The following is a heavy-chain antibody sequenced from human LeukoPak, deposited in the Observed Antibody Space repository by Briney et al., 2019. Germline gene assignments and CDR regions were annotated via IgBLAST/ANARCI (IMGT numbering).Heavy chain of an antibody. CDR3: AREWPGYGSGSYAWFDP. CDR1: GFTFSSYG. Sequence: GSLRLSCAASGFTFSSYGMSWIRQPPGKGLEWIGYIYYSGSTNYNPSLKSRVTISVDTSKNQFSLKLSSVTAADTAVYYCAREWPGYGSGSYAWFDPWGQGTLVTVSS. CDR2: IYYSGST. J-gene: IGHJ5*02. V-gene: IGHV4-59*01. D-gene: IGHD3-10*01.